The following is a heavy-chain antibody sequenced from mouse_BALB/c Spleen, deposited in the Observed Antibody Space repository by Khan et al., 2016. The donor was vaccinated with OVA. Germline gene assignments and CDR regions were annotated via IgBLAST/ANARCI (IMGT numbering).Heavy chain of an antibody. CDR1: GFTFSSYG. CDR2: INRNGGST. CDR3: ARMARTIN. V-gene: IGHV5-6-3*01. J-gene: IGHJ2*01. Sequence: EVMLVESGGGLVQPGGSLKLSCAASGFTFSSYGMSWVRQTPDKRLELVATINRNGGSTYYQDSVKGRFTISRDKAKNTLYLQMSSLKSEDTAMYYCARMARTINWGQGTTLTVSS.